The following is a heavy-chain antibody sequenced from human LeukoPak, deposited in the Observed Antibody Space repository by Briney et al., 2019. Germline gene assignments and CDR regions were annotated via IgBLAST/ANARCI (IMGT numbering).Heavy chain of an antibody. CDR2: MSGSGGST. V-gene: IGHV3-23*01. Sequence: PGGSLRLSCAASEFTFSSYAMNWVRQAPGKGLEWVSAMSGSGGSTYYADSVKGRFTISRDNSKNTLYLQMNSLRAEDTAVYYCARESGYHGSGFDPWGQGTLVTVSS. J-gene: IGHJ5*02. CDR1: EFTFSSYA. CDR3: ARESGYHGSGFDP. D-gene: IGHD3-10*01.